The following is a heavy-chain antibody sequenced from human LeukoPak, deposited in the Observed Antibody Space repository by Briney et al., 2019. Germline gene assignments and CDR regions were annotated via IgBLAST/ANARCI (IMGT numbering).Heavy chain of an antibody. CDR2: SSKYGDRT. Sequence: PGGSLRLSCAASGFTFDDFSIHWVCQAPGEGLGWVSLSSKYGDRTYYADSVEGQFTISRDNARNSLYLQINSVRAEDTAVYYCASVRGDYYFDYWGQGTLVTVSS. V-gene: IGHV3-43*01. CDR3: ASVRGDYYFDY. CDR1: GFTFDDFS. D-gene: IGHD2-8*01. J-gene: IGHJ4*02.